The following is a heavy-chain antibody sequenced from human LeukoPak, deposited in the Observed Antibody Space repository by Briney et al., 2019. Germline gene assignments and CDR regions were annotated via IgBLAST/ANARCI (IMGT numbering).Heavy chain of an antibody. Sequence: PGGSLRLSCAASGFPFDDYGMNWVRPAPGKGLEWVSGINWNGGSTGYADSVKGRFPISSDNAKNSLYLQMNSLRAEDTALYYCAREGGFCAFDIWGQGTMVTVSS. V-gene: IGHV3-20*04. CDR3: AREGGFCAFDI. CDR1: GFPFDDYG. J-gene: IGHJ3*02. CDR2: INWNGGST. D-gene: IGHD2-15*01.